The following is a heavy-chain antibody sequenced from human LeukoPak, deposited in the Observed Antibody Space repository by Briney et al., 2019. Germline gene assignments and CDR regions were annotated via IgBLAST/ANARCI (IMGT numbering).Heavy chain of an antibody. CDR3: ARRGVGATTGYNFDY. CDR1: GYNFASYW. Sequence: GESLKISCKGSGYNFASYWIAWVRQMPGKGLEWMGFIYPGDSDTRYSPSFHGQVTISVDKSISTAYLQWSSLEASDTAMYYCARRGVGATTGYNFDYWGQGSLVTVSS. J-gene: IGHJ4*02. D-gene: IGHD1-26*01. V-gene: IGHV5-51*01. CDR2: IYPGDSDT.